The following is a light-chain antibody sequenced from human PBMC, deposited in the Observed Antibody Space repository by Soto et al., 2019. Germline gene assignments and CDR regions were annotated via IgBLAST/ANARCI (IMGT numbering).Light chain of an antibody. CDR2: LGS. V-gene: IGKV2-28*01. Sequence: VKAHTQLSVAVTPGEPASISCRSSQSLLHSNGYNYLDWYLQKTGQSPQLLIYLGSNRDSGVPDRFSGSGSSTDCTLKISRVEAEDVGVDYCMQGTHLPPTFGQGTRLDIK. CDR3: MQGTHLPPT. CDR1: QSLLHSNGYNY. J-gene: IGKJ5*01.